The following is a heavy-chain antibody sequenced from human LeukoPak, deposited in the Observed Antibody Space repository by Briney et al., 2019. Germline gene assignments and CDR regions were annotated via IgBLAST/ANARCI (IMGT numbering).Heavy chain of an antibody. J-gene: IGHJ5*02. CDR3: ARRDHTGRSHAWFDP. CDR2: LSDTGTT. Sequence: PSETLSLTCTVSGGSVSSISHFWDWVRQPPGKGLEWIVSLSDTGTTYYNPSLESRVTMSVDTSKNQYSLKLSSVTAADTAVYYCARRDHTGRSHAWFDPWGQGTLVTVSS. CDR1: GGSVSSISHF. V-gene: IGHV4-39*01. D-gene: IGHD1-14*01.